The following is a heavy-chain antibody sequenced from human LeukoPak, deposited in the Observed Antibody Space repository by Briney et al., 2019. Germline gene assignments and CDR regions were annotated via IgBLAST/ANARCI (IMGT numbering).Heavy chain of an antibody. CDR2: ISWNSGSI. CDR3: AKDQSYDILSLLDY. J-gene: IGHJ4*02. D-gene: IGHD3-9*01. Sequence: PGGSLRLSCAASGFTFDDYAMHWVRHAPGKGLEWVSGISWNSGSIGYADSVKGRFTISRDNAKNSLYLQMNSLRAEDTALYYCAKDQSYDILSLLDYWGQGTLVTVSS. V-gene: IGHV3-9*01. CDR1: GFTFDDYA.